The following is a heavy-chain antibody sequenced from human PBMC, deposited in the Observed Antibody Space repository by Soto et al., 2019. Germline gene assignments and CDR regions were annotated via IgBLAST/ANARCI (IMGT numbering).Heavy chain of an antibody. V-gene: IGHV1-24*01. J-gene: IGHJ5*02. CDR3: AIIDSSGYYDNWFDP. CDR2: FDPEDGET. CDR1: GYTLTELA. Sequence: ASVKVSCKFSGYTLTELAMHWVRQAPGKGLEWMGGFDPEDGETIYAQKFQGRVTMTEDTSTDTAYMELSSLRSEDTAVYYCAIIDSSGYYDNWFDPWGQGTPVTVS. D-gene: IGHD3-22*01.